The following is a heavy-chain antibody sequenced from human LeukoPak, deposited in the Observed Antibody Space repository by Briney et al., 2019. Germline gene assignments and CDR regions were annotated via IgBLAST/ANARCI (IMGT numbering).Heavy chain of an antibody. D-gene: IGHD3-22*01. Sequence: ASVKVSCKASGYTFTSYDINWVRQATGQGLEWMGWMNPNSGNTGYAQKFQGRVTITRNTSISTAYMELSSLRSDDAAVYYCARVSSGYSELDYWGQGTLVTVSS. V-gene: IGHV1-8*03. CDR1: GYTFTSYD. J-gene: IGHJ4*02. CDR2: MNPNSGNT. CDR3: ARVSSGYSELDY.